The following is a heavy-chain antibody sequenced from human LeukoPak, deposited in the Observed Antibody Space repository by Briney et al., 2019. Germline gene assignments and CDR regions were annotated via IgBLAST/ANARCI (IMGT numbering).Heavy chain of an antibody. J-gene: IGHJ4*02. Sequence: SGGSLRLSCAASGFTFSSYSMNWVRQAPGKGLEWVSSISSSSSYIYYADSVKGRFTISRDNAKNSLYLQMNSLRAEDTAVYYCARDLRITGTTGDYWGQGTLVTVSS. V-gene: IGHV3-21*01. CDR2: ISSSSSYI. CDR3: ARDLRITGTTGDY. CDR1: GFTFSSYS. D-gene: IGHD1-7*01.